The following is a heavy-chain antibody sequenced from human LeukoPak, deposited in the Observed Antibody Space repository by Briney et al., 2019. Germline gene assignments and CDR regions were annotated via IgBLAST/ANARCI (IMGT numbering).Heavy chain of an antibody. V-gene: IGHV3-23*01. CDR1: GFTFSRYA. CDR2: ISGSGGIT. J-gene: IGHJ4*02. CDR3: AKKMRGEDFDY. Sequence: GGSLRLSCAASGFTFSRYAMSWVRQAPGKGLEWVSSISGSGGITYHADSLKGRFTISRDNSKNTLYLQMNSLRAEDTAVYYCAKKMRGEDFDYWGQGTLVTVSS. D-gene: IGHD3-10*01.